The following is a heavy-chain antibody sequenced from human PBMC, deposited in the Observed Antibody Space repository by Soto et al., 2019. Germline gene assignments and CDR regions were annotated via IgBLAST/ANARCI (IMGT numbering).Heavy chain of an antibody. CDR1: GFTFSDYY. CDR3: ARDGALGDSSGYYYDYYYGMDV. V-gene: IGHV3-21*01. D-gene: IGHD3-22*01. CDR2: ISSSSSYI. Sequence: GGSLRLSCAASGFTFSDYYMNWIRQAPGKGLEWVSSISSSSSYIYYADSVKGRFTISRDNAKNSLYLQMNSLRAEDTAVYYCARDGALGDSSGYYYDYYYGMDVWGQGTTVTVSS. J-gene: IGHJ6*02.